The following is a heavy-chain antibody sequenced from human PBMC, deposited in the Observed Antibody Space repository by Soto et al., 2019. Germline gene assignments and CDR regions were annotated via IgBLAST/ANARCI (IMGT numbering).Heavy chain of an antibody. Sequence: GGSLRLSCAASGFTFSSYAMSWVRQAPGKRLEWVSAISGSGGSTYYADSVKGRFTISRDNSKNTLYLQMNSLRAEDTAVYYCAKDLSGVAAILGMDVWGQGTTVTVSS. CDR2: ISGSGGST. D-gene: IGHD5-12*01. CDR1: GFTFSSYA. J-gene: IGHJ6*02. V-gene: IGHV3-23*01. CDR3: AKDLSGVAAILGMDV.